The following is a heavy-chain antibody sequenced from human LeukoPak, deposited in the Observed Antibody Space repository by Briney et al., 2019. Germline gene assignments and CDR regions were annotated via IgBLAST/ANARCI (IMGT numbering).Heavy chain of an antibody. CDR3: ARTPLSYYYDSSGYYYDY. J-gene: IGHJ4*02. V-gene: IGHV1-2*02. CDR2: INPNSGDT. Sequence: GASVKVSCKASGYTFTGYYMHWVRQAPGQGLEWMGWINPNSGDTNYAQKFQGRVTMTRDTSISTAYMELSRLRSDDTAVYYCARTPLSYYYDSSGYYYDYWGQGTLVTVSS. CDR1: GYTFTGYY. D-gene: IGHD3-22*01.